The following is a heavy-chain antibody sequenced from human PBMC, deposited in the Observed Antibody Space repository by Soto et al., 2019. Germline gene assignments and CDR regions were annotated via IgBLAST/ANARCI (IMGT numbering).Heavy chain of an antibody. D-gene: IGHD2-2*01. J-gene: IGHJ1*01. CDR1: GFTFSDCW. CDR2: INFDGSEK. Sequence: GGSLRLSCEASGFTFSDCWMSWVRQAPGKGPEWVSNINFDGSEKQYVYSVRGRFTISIDNSRSSLSLQMNSLRAGDTAVYYCVKDGGYCSSSTCYATLNHYFHXWGQGTLFTVSX. V-gene: IGHV3-7*03. CDR3: VKDGGYCSSSTCYATLNHYFHX.